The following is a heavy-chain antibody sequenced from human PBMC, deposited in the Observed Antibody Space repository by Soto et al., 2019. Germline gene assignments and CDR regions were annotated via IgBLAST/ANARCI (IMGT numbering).Heavy chain of an antibody. CDR1: GFTFSSYW. CDR2: IKQDGSEK. J-gene: IGHJ4*02. Sequence: GGSLRLSCAASGFTFSSYWMSWVRQAPGKGLEWVANIKQDGSEKYYVDSVKGRFTISRDNAKNSLYLQMNSLRAEDTAVYYCARIPENEAISEYYFDYWGQGTLVTVSS. D-gene: IGHD3-3*01. V-gene: IGHV3-7*01. CDR3: ARIPENEAISEYYFDY.